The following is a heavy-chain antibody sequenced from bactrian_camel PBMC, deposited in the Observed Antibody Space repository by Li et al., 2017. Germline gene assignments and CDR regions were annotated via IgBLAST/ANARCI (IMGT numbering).Heavy chain of an antibody. CDR1: GFSFSGSS. D-gene: IGHD1*01. J-gene: IGHJ4*01. Sequence: QVQLVESGGGLVEPGGSLRVSCEASGFSFSGSSMTWVRQAPGKGLEWVSTKTAGVGRSYYADSVKGRFAISKDNAKNTLSLSMNSLKPEDTAVYYCCQSGGPYGSSLGVMGQGTQVTVS. V-gene: IGHV3S28*01. CDR2: KTAGVGRS.